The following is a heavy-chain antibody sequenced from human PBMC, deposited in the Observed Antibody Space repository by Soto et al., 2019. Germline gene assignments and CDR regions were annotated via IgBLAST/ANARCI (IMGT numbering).Heavy chain of an antibody. CDR2: ISYYGSTK. CDR1: GFTFSSFS. D-gene: IGHD6-19*01. J-gene: IGHJ4*02. V-gene: IGHV3-30-3*01. CDR3: ARTTTVASTPEFDY. Sequence: VQLEESGGGVVQPGRSLSLSCAASGFTFSSFSLHWVRQAPGKGLEWLAVISYYGSTKYNPDSVKGRFIISRDNPKNTLYLQLNSLRPEDTAVYYCARTTTVASTPEFDYWGQGTLVTVSS.